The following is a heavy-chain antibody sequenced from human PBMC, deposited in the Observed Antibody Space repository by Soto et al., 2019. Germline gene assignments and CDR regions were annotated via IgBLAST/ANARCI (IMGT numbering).Heavy chain of an antibody. CDR3: ARDHGYCYGTYGMDV. Sequence: QVQLQESGPGLVKPSQTLSLTCTVSGGSISSGGYYWSWIRQHPGKGLELIGYIYYSGSTYYKPSLKSRVTISVDTSKNQFYLKLSSVTAADTAVYYGARDHGYCYGTYGMDVWGQGTTVTVSS. CDR1: GGSISSGGYY. V-gene: IGHV4-31*03. J-gene: IGHJ6*02. D-gene: IGHD5-18*01. CDR2: IYYSGST.